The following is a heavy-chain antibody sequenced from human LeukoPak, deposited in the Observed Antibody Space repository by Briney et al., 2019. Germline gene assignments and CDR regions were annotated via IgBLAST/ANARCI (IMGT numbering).Heavy chain of an antibody. V-gene: IGHV1-46*01. D-gene: IGHD4-23*01. J-gene: IGHJ3*02. CDR1: GYTFTNYY. CDR2: INPNDGST. Sequence: ASVKVSCKGFGYTFTNYYMHWVRQAPGQGPEWMGIINPNDGSTTYAQKFQGRVTMTRDMSTNTVYMELSSLRSDDTAEYFCAIVSPMTTVARGQGAFDIWGQGTMVIVSA. CDR3: AIVSPMTTVARGQGAFDI.